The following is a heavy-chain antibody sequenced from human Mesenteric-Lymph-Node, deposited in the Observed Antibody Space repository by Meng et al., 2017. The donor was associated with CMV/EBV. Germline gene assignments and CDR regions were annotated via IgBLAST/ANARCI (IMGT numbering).Heavy chain of an antibody. V-gene: IGHV1-18*01. CDR3: ARICDVGFEFYFDY. J-gene: IGHJ4*02. CDR1: GYTFSNYG. D-gene: IGHD5-12*01. Sequence: ASVTVSCKASGYTFSNYGLAWVRQAPGQGLEWLGWISTYNANTKFAQKIQDRLIMTTDTSTSTVSMELRSVRSDDTAVDYCARICDVGFEFYFDYWGQGTLVTVSS. CDR2: ISTYNANT.